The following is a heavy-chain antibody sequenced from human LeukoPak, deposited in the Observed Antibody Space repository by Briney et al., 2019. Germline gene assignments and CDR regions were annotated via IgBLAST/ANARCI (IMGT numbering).Heavy chain of an antibody. Sequence: SETLSLTCAVYGGSFSGYYWSWIRQPPGKGLEWIGEINHSGSTNYNPSLKSRVTISVDTSKNQFSLKLSSVTAADTAVYYCARAPGSYDYVWGSYRYTYFDYWAREPWSPSPQ. J-gene: IGHJ4*02. CDR2: INHSGST. V-gene: IGHV4-34*01. CDR3: ARAPGSYDYVWGSYRYTYFDY. D-gene: IGHD3-16*02. CDR1: GGSFSGYY.